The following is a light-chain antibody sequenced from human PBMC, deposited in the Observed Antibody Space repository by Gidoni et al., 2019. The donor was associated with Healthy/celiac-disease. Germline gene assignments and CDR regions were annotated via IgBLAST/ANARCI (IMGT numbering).Light chain of an antibody. CDR2: GAS. J-gene: IGKJ5*01. CDR3: QQYGSSPLT. Sequence: EIVLSPSPGTLSLSPGERATLSCRASQSVSSSYLAWYQQQPGQAPRLLIYGASSRATGIPDMFSGRGSGTDFTLTISRLEPEDFAVYYCQQYGSSPLTFGQGTRLEIK. V-gene: IGKV3-20*01. CDR1: QSVSSSY.